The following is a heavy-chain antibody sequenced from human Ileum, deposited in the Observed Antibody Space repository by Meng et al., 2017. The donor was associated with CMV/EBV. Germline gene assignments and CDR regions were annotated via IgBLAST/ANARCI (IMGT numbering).Heavy chain of an antibody. CDR2: IYYSGST. CDR1: GGSCSSGRYY. Sequence: GGSCSSGRYYWGWNRQPPGEGLEWIGSIYYSGSTYYNPSLKSRVTISVDTSKNQFSLKLSSVTAADTAVYYCATTPRVGPSDWFDPWGQGTLVTVSS. CDR3: ATTPRVGPSDWFDP. V-gene: IGHV4-39*01. D-gene: IGHD1-26*01. J-gene: IGHJ5*02.